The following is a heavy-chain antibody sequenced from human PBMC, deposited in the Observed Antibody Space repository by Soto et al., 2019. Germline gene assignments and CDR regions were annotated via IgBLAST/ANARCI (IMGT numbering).Heavy chain of an antibody. CDR1: GVIFSKYA. J-gene: IGHJ4*02. CDR3: AKDLIRGDGYVDFDY. CDR2: IYAGGGTT. V-gene: IGHV3-23*01. Sequence: GGALRRSCAASGVIFSKYAMFWVRKAPGKGLDWLSTIYAGGGTTHYAESVKGRFTISRDNSNNRLYLQLNNLRAEDTAVYFCAKDLIRGDGYVDFDYWGQGTLVPVS. D-gene: IGHD3-10*01.